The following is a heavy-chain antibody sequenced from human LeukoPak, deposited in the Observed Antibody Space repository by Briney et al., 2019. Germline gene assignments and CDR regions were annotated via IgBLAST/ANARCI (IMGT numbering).Heavy chain of an antibody. CDR1: GFTFSRYW. Sequence: PGGSLRLSCAASGFTFSRYWMHWVRQAPGEGLVWVSRIKTDGTYTSNADSVKGRFTISRDNSKNTLYLQMNSLRAEDTAVYYCAKDLPDYYDSSGYYGPGWDYWGQGTLVTVSS. CDR2: IKTDGTYT. CDR3: AKDLPDYYDSSGYYGPGWDY. V-gene: IGHV3-74*01. D-gene: IGHD3-22*01. J-gene: IGHJ4*02.